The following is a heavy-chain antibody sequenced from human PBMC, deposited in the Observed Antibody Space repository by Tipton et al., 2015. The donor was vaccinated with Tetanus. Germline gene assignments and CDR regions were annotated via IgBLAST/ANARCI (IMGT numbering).Heavy chain of an antibody. CDR1: GGSISSSSYY. V-gene: IGHV4-39*01. D-gene: IGHD6-13*01. CDR3: ARGGIGYSSSWYYYYGMDV. J-gene: IGHJ6*02. CDR2: IYYSGST. Sequence: LRLSCTVSGGSISSSSYYWGWIRQPPGKGLEWIGSIYYSGSTYYNPSLKSRVTISVDTSKNQFSLKLSSVTAADTAVYYCARGGIGYSSSWYYYYGMDVWGQGTTVTVSS.